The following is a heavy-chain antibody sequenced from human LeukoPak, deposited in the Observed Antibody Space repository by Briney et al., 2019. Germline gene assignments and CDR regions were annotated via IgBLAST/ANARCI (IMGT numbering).Heavy chain of an antibody. J-gene: IGHJ3*02. CDR1: GISFDNYA. D-gene: IGHD3-3*01. CDR2: ISWNSGSI. CDR3: AKDLSYDFYGNALDI. Sequence: GGSLRLSCAATGISFDNYAMHWVRQAPGKGLEWVSGISWNSGSIGYADSVKGRFTISRDNDKNYLYLQMNSLRAEDTALYYCAKDLSYDFYGNALDIWGQGTMVTVSS. V-gene: IGHV3-9*01.